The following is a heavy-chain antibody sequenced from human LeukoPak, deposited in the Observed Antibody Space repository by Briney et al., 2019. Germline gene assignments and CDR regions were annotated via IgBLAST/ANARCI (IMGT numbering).Heavy chain of an antibody. J-gene: IGHJ4*02. CDR1: GGSFSGYY. Sequence: SETLSLTCAVYGGSFSGYYWSWIRQPPGKGLEWIGEINHSGSTNYNPSPKSRVTISVDTSKNQFSLKLSSATAADTAVYYCARGYLAYYDSSGYVPYYFDYWGQGTLVTVSS. D-gene: IGHD3-22*01. CDR3: ARGYLAYYDSSGYVPYYFDY. V-gene: IGHV4-34*01. CDR2: INHSGST.